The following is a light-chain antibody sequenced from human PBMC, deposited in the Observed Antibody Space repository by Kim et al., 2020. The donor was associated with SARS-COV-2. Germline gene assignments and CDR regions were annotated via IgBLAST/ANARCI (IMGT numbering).Light chain of an antibody. CDR2: GAS. CDR1: QSVSSSY. J-gene: IGKJ1*01. CDR3: QQYGNSPPET. V-gene: IGKV3-20*01. Sequence: PGERAILSCRASQSVSSSYLAWYQQKPGQAPRLLIYGASSRATGIPDRFSGSGSGTDFTLTISRLEPEDFAVYYCQQYGNSPPETFGQGTKVDIK.